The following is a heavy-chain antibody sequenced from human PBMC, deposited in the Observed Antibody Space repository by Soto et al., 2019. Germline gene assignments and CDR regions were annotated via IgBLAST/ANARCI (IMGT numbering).Heavy chain of an antibody. J-gene: IGHJ4*02. CDR3: PSGRPYYYGSGSYLPDY. V-gene: IGHV4-34*12. D-gene: IGHD3-10*01. CDR2: FIHSGCT. Sequence: SETLSLTCAVYGGSFIGDYWSWFRLPPGKGLEWIGEFIHSGCTNYNPSLKCRVTISVDTSKNQFSLKLSSVTAADTAVYYCPSGRPYYYGSGSYLPDYWGQGTVVSVSS. CDR1: GGSFIGDY.